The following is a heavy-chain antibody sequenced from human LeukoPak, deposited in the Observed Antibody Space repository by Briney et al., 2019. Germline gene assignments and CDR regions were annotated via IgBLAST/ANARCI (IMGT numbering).Heavy chain of an antibody. CDR1: GYTFTSYA. Sequence: ASVKVSCKASGYTFTSYAMNWVRQAPGQGLEWMGWINTNTGNPTYAQGFTGRFVFSLDTSVSTAYLQISSLKAEDTAVYYCARDPPKSYGSGSYVDYWGQGTLVTVSS. D-gene: IGHD3-10*01. CDR2: INTNTGNP. J-gene: IGHJ4*02. CDR3: ARDPPKSYGSGSYVDY. V-gene: IGHV7-4-1*02.